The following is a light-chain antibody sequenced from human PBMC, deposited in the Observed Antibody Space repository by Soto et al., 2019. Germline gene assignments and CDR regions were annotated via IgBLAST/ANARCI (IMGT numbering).Light chain of an antibody. V-gene: IGLV2-23*01. Sequence: QSALSPPASVSGSPGQSIPISCTVHRGFVGSFSLVSWYQQHPGKAPKVMISEGHRRPSGVPDRFSGSTSVNTASLTISGLQADDEAEYYCCLYVGATTYVFGTGTKVTVL. CDR2: EGH. CDR1: RGFVGSFSL. CDR3: CLYVGATTYV. J-gene: IGLJ1*01.